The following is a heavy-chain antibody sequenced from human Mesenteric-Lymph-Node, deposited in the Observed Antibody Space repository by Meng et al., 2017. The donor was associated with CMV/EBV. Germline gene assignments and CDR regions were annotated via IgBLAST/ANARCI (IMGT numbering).Heavy chain of an antibody. Sequence: GSLRLSCTVSGDSISSSTYYWGWIRQPPGKGLEWIGSIYHSGSTYYRSSLQSRVTISVDTSKNQFSLKLSSVTAADTAVYYCARSLAANDAFDIWGQGTMVTVSS. D-gene: IGHD6-13*01. CDR1: GDSISSSTYY. J-gene: IGHJ3*02. CDR2: IYHSGST. V-gene: IGHV4-39*07. CDR3: ARSLAANDAFDI.